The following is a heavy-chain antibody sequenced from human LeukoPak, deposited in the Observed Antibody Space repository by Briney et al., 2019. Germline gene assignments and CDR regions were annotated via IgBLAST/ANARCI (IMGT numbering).Heavy chain of an antibody. CDR1: GGSISSYY. CDR3: ARRSYDFWSGLYYFDY. Sequence: SETLSLTCTVSGGSISSYYWSWIRQPPGKGLEWIGYIYTSGSTNYNPSLKSRVTISVDTSKNQFSLKLSPVTAADTAVYYCARRSYDFWSGLYYFDYWGQGTLVTVSS. J-gene: IGHJ4*02. D-gene: IGHD3-3*01. CDR2: IYTSGST. V-gene: IGHV4-4*09.